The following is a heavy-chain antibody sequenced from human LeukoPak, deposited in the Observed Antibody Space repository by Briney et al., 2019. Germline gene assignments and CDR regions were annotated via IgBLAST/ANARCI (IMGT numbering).Heavy chain of an antibody. CDR3: AVETYYYGSGSYYKEGGWFDP. J-gene: IGHJ5*02. V-gene: IGHV1-2*02. Sequence: ASVKVSCKASGYTFTGYYMHWVRQAPGQGLEWMGWINPNSGGTNYAQKFQGRVTMTRDTSISTAYMELSRLRSDDTAVYYCAVETYYYGSGSYYKEGGWFDPWGQGTLVTVSS. CDR1: GYTFTGYY. CDR2: INPNSGGT. D-gene: IGHD3-10*01.